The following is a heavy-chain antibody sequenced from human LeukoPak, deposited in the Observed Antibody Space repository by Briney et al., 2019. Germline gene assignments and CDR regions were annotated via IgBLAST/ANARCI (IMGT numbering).Heavy chain of an antibody. CDR1: GFTFSSYA. V-gene: IGHV3-23*01. J-gene: IGHJ5*02. CDR2: FSGSGGST. CDR3: AKAQVESATQNRFDP. Sequence: PGGSLRLSCAASGFTFSSYAMNWVRQAPGKGLEWSQVFSGSGGSTNYADSVKGRFTISRDNSKNTLSLQMNSLRAEDTAVYYCAKAQVESATQNRFDPWGQGTLVTVSS. D-gene: IGHD2-15*01.